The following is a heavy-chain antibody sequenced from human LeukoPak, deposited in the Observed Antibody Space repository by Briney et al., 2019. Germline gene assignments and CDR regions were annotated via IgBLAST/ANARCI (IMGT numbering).Heavy chain of an antibody. J-gene: IGHJ6*02. CDR3: ARVPGYCSSTSCGGWDYYGMDV. CDR1: GYTFTSYY. V-gene: IGHV1-46*01. D-gene: IGHD2-2*01. CDR2: INPSGGST. Sequence: ASVKVSCKASGYTFTSYYMHWVRQAPGQGLEWMGIINPSGGSTSYAQKFQGRVTMTRDTSTSTVYMELSSLRSEDTAVYYCARVPGYCSSTSCGGWDYYGMDVWGQGTTVTVSS.